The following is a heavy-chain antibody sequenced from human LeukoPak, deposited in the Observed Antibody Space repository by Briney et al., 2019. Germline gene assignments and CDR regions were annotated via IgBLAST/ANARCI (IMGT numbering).Heavy chain of an antibody. D-gene: IGHD4-17*01. CDR1: GYTFSTYG. CDR2: ISGYNGNT. V-gene: IGHV1-18*01. J-gene: IGHJ3*02. Sequence: ASVKVSCKTSGYTFSTYGISWVRQAPGQGLEWMGWISGYNGNTNYVQKFQGRVTMTTDTSTSTAYMELRSLRSGDTAVYYCARDASVTTNDAFDMWGQGTMVTVSS. CDR3: ARDASVTTNDAFDM.